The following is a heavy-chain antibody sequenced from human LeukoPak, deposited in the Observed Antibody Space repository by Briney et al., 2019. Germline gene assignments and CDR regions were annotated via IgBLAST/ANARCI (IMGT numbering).Heavy chain of an antibody. Sequence: SETLSLTCAVYGGSFSDYYWTWIRQPPGKGLEWIGEINHSGSTNYNPSLKSRVTISVYTSKNQFSLKLSSVTAADTAVYYCARGRLPDYWGQGTLVTVSS. V-gene: IGHV4-34*01. CDR3: ARGRLPDY. CDR2: INHSGST. J-gene: IGHJ4*02. CDR1: GGSFSDYY.